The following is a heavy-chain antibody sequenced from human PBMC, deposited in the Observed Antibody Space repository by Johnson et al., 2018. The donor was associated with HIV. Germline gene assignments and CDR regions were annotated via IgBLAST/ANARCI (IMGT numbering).Heavy chain of an antibody. CDR3: ARACRDGYTCDAFDI. V-gene: IGHV3-30*19. CDR2: ISYDGTT. D-gene: IGHD5-24*01. CDR1: GFTFSSYG. J-gene: IGHJ3*02. Sequence: QVQLVESGGGVVQPGRSLRLSCAASGFTFSSYGMHWVRQAPGKGLEWVAVISYDGTTYYADSVKGRFTISRDNSKNTLFLQMNSLRAEDTAVFYCARACRDGYTCDAFDIWGQVTMVTVSS.